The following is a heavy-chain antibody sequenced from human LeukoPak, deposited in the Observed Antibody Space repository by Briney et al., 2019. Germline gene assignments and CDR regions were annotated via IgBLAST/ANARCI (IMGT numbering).Heavy chain of an antibody. CDR2: IIPIFGTA. Sequence: WASVKVSCKASGGTFSSYAISWVRQAPGQGLEWMGGIIPIFGTANYAQKFQGRVTITADESTSTAYMELSSLRSGDTAVYYCAKDRQDIVVVPAAMKGPYYYYGMDVWGQGTTVTVSS. CDR3: AKDRQDIVVVPAAMKGPYYYYGMDV. D-gene: IGHD2-2*01. J-gene: IGHJ6*02. V-gene: IGHV1-69*13. CDR1: GGTFSSYA.